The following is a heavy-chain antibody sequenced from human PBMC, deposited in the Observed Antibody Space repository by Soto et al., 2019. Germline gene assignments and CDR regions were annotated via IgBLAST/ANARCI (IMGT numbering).Heavy chain of an antibody. CDR1: GGSISISNW. Sequence: ETLSLTSAVSGGSISISNWWSWVRQPPGKGLEWIGEIYHSGSTNYNPSLKSRVTISVDKSKNQFSLKLSSVTAADTAVYYCARDLRAAAGNYFDYWGQGTLVTVYS. V-gene: IGHV4-4*02. CDR3: ARDLRAAAGNYFDY. D-gene: IGHD6-13*01. J-gene: IGHJ4*02. CDR2: IYHSGST.